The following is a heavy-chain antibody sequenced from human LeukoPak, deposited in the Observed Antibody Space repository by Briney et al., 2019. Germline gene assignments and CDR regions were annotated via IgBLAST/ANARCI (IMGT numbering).Heavy chain of an antibody. CDR3: VKDLVAASENVRGWYPMDY. V-gene: IGHV3-43*01. J-gene: IGHJ4*02. D-gene: IGHD6-19*01. CDR1: GFTFAEYT. Sequence: GGSLRLSCTASGFTFAEYTMLWVRQAPGKGLVWVSLISWNGARIHYGDSVKGRFTISRDNSKNSLYLQMNSLRTEDTALYYCVKDLVAASENVRGWYPMDYWGQGTLVTVSS. CDR2: ISWNGARI.